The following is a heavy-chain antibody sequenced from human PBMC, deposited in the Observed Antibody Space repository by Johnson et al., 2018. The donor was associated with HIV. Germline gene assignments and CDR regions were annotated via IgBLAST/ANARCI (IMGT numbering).Heavy chain of an antibody. V-gene: IGHV3-30-3*01. J-gene: IGHJ3*02. Sequence: QVQLVESGGGVVQPGRSLRLSCAASGFTFSSYAMHWVRQAPGKGLEWVAVISYDGSNKYYADSVKGRFTISRDNSKNTLYLQMNSLSAEDTDVYYCARGMTTVTNHDAFDIWGQGTMVTVSS. CDR3: ARGMTTVTNHDAFDI. CDR2: ISYDGSNK. CDR1: GFTFSSYA. D-gene: IGHD4-17*01.